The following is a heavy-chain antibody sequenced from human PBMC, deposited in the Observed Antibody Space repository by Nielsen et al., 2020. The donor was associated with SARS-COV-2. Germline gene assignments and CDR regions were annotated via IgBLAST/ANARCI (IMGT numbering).Heavy chain of an antibody. CDR1: GFTFSSYS. Sequence: GESLKISCAASGFTFSSYSMNWVRQAPGKGLEWVSSISSSSSYIYYADSVKGRFTISRDNAKNSLYLQMNSLRAEDTAVYYCARLGYSNHFDYWGQGTLVTVSS. D-gene: IGHD4-11*01. CDR2: ISSSSSYI. V-gene: IGHV3-21*01. CDR3: ARLGYSNHFDY. J-gene: IGHJ4*02.